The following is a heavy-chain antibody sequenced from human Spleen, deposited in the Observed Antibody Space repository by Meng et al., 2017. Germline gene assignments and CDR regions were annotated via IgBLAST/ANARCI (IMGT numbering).Heavy chain of an antibody. CDR3: TRDGYSDCSSTSCFDY. CDR1: GGVFSNSV. J-gene: IGHJ4*02. Sequence: ASVKVSCKAPGGVFSNSVVGWLRQAPGQGLEWMGWIDTNTGNPTYAQGCTGRFVFSLDPSVSTAYLQISRLKADDTAVYYCTRDGYSDCSSTSCFDYWGQGTLVTVSS. D-gene: IGHD2-2*01. V-gene: IGHV7-4-1*02. CDR2: IDTNTGNP.